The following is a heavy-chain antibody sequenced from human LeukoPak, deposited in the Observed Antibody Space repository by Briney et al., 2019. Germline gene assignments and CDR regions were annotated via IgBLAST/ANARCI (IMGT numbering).Heavy chain of an antibody. V-gene: IGHV3-43*02. CDR2: ISGDGGRT. Sequence: GGSLRLSCAASGFIFDDYAMHWVRQAPGRGLEWVSLISGDGGRTYYTDSVKGRFTISRDNSKHSLYLQMNSLRTEDTALYYCTKNGGYSDAFDIWGQGTMVTVSS. CDR1: GFIFDDYA. J-gene: IGHJ3*02. D-gene: IGHD3-10*01. CDR3: TKNGGYSDAFDI.